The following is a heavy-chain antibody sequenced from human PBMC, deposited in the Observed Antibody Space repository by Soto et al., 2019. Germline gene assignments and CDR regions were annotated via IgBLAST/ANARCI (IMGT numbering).Heavy chain of an antibody. CDR2: IKQDGSEK. V-gene: IGHV3-7*01. CDR3: ARERYYDSSGYYPG. J-gene: IGHJ4*02. D-gene: IGHD3-22*01. CDR1: GFTFSSYW. Sequence: GGSLRLSCAASGFTFSSYWMSWVRQAPGRGLEWVANIKQDGSEKYYVDSVKGRFTISRDNAKNSLYLQMNSLRAEDTAVYYCARERYYDSSGYYPGWGQGTLVTVSS.